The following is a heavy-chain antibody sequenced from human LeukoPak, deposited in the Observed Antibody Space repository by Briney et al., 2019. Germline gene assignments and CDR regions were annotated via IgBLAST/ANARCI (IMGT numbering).Heavy chain of an antibody. CDR1: GFTFSDYY. Sequence: GGSLRLSCAASGFTFSDYYMSWIRQAPGEGLEWVSYISSSGSTIYYADSVKGRFTISRDNAKNSLYLQMNSLRAEDTAVYYCAKLANDYGGNSVDYWGQGTLVTVSS. V-gene: IGHV3-11*01. J-gene: IGHJ4*02. D-gene: IGHD4-23*01. CDR2: ISSSGSTI. CDR3: AKLANDYGGNSVDY.